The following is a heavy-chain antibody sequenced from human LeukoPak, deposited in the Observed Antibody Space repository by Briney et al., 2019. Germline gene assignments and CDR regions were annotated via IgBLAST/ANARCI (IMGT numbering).Heavy chain of an antibody. CDR2: ISAYNGNT. V-gene: IGHV1-18*01. D-gene: IGHD2-8*01. J-gene: IGHJ4*02. CDR1: GYRFITFG. Sequence: ASVKVSCKTSGYRFITFGINWVRQAPGQGLEWMGWISAYNGNTNYAQKLQGRVTMTTDTSTSTAYMELRSLRSDDTAVYYCARVLMVYDWGDYWGQGTLVTVSS. CDR3: ARVLMVYDWGDY.